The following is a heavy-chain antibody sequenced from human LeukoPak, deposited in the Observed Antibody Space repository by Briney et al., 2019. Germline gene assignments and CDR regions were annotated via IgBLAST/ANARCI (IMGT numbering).Heavy chain of an antibody. Sequence: PGGSLRLSCAASGFTFSDYYMSWIRQALGKGLEWVSYISSSGSTIYYADSVKGRFTISRDNAKNSLYLQMNSLRAEDTAVYYCASPYGSGNGVAFDIWGQGTMVTVSS. CDR3: ASPYGSGNGVAFDI. J-gene: IGHJ3*02. CDR1: GFTFSDYY. V-gene: IGHV3-11*01. CDR2: ISSSGSTI. D-gene: IGHD3-10*01.